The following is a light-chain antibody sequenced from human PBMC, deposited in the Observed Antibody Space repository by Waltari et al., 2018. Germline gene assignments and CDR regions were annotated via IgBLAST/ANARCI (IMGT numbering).Light chain of an antibody. CDR2: GAS. J-gene: IGKJ1*01. CDR1: QSVSRT. Sequence: EIVLTQSPGTLSLSPGERATLSCRASQSVSRTLAWYQQKPGQAPRLLIHGASTRATGIPERFSGGGSGTDFSLTISRLEPEDFAVYYCQHYVRLPATFGQGTKVEIK. V-gene: IGKV3-20*01. CDR3: QHYVRLPAT.